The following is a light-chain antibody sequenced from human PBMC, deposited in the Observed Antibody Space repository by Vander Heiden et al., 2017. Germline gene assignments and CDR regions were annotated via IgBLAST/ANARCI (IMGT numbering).Light chain of an antibody. V-gene: IGKV1-39*01. CDR1: QSISSY. J-gene: IGKJ1*01. Sequence: IQMTQFPSSPSASVGDRVTITCRASQSISSYLNWYQQKPGKAPKLLIYAASSLQSGVPSKFSGSGSGTDFTLTISSLQPEDFATYYCQQSYSTPRTFGQGTKVEIK. CDR3: QQSYSTPRT. CDR2: AAS.